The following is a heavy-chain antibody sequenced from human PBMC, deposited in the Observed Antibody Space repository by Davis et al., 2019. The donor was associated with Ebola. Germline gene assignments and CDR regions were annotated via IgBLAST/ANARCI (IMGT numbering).Heavy chain of an antibody. CDR3: ARRNRHCSSTSCRNWFDP. D-gene: IGHD2-2*01. J-gene: IGHJ5*02. V-gene: IGHV4-34*01. Sequence: SETLSLTCAVYGGTFSGYYWSWIRQPPGKGLEWIGEINHTGSTNYNPSLKSRVTISVDTSKNQFSLKLRSVTAADTAVYYWARRNRHCSSTSCRNWFDPWGQGTLVTVSS. CDR1: GGTFSGYY. CDR2: INHTGST.